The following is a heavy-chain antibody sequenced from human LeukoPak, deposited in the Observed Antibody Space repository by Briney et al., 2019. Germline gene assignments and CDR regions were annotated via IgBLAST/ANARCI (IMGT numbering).Heavy chain of an antibody. D-gene: IGHD6-13*01. CDR2: IRYDGSNK. CDR1: GFTFSSYG. Sequence: GGSLRLSCAASGFTFSSYGMHWVRQAPGKGLEWVAFIRYDGSNKYYADSVKGRFTISRDNSKNTLYLQMNSLRAEDTAVYYCAKNLRSSSWYSGGAYYYYMDVWGKGTTVTISS. J-gene: IGHJ6*03. CDR3: AKNLRSSSWYSGGAYYYYMDV. V-gene: IGHV3-30*02.